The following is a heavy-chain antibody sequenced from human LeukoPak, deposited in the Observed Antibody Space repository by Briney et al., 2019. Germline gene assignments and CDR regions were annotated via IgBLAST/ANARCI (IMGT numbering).Heavy chain of an antibody. D-gene: IGHD6-13*01. CDR3: AGTRAAAGRGRGGSNWFDP. CDR2: IYYSGST. V-gene: IGHV4-59*01. CDR1: GGSISSYY. J-gene: IGHJ5*02. Sequence: SETLSLTCTVSGGSISSYYWSWIRQPPGKGLEWIGYIYYSGSTNYNPSLKSRVTISVDTSKNQFSLKLSSVTAADTAVYYCAGTRAAAGRGRGGSNWFDPWGQGTLVTVSS.